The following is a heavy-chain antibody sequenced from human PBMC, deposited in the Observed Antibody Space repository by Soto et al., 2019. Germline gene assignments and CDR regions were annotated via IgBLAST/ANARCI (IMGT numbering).Heavy chain of an antibody. D-gene: IGHD1-1*01. J-gene: IGHJ4*02. Sequence: QVQLQESGPGLVKPSQTLSLTCTVSSGSISSGGYYWSWIRQHPGKGLEWIGYIYYSGITYYNPSPKIPLTISVHTSKNQFSLTLSSVTAADTAVYSCARRPQLEPPFHYWGQGTLVTVSS. V-gene: IGHV4-31*01. CDR1: SGSISSGGYY. CDR2: IYYSGIT. CDR3: ARRPQLEPPFHY.